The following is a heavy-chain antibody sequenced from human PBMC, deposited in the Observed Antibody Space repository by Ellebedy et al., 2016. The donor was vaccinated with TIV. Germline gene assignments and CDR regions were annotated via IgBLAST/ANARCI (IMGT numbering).Heavy chain of an antibody. J-gene: IGHJ4*02. CDR2: ISAYDGKK. CDR3: ARVGSGELFY. V-gene: IGHV1-18*04. Sequence: ASVNVSCKSSGYTFSDFGITWVRQAPGQGLEWMGWISAYDGKKKHAQKFQDRVTMTTDTPASTGYMELRSLRSDDTAVYYCARVGSGELFYWGQGTLVRVSS. CDR1: GYTFSDFG. D-gene: IGHD1-1*01.